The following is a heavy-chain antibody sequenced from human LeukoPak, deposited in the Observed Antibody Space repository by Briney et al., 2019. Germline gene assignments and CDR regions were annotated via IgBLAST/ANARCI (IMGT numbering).Heavy chain of an antibody. Sequence: SETLSLTCTVTDDSISSSSYYWGWIRQPPGKGLEWIGSMYYSGSTYYNPSLKSRVTISVDMSKNQFSLKVSSVTAADTAVYYCARLDYSNYYYMDVWGKGTTVTVS. CDR3: ARLDYSNYYYMDV. D-gene: IGHD4-11*01. CDR1: DDSISSSSYY. V-gene: IGHV4-39*01. J-gene: IGHJ6*03. CDR2: MYYSGST.